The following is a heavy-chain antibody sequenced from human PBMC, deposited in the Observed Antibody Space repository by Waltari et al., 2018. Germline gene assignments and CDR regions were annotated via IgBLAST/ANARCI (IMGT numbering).Heavy chain of an antibody. CDR2: IYHSGIT. D-gene: IGHD2-2*01. V-gene: IGHV4-38-2*02. Sequence: QVQLQESGPGLVKPSETLSLTCAVSGYSISSGYYWGWIRQPPGKGLEWIGSIYHSGITSYNPSRKSRVTISVDTSKNQFSLKLSSVTAADTAVYYCARDQYCSSTSCYWGYNWFDPWGQGTLVTVSS. CDR1: GYSISSGYY. CDR3: ARDQYCSSTSCYWGYNWFDP. J-gene: IGHJ5*02.